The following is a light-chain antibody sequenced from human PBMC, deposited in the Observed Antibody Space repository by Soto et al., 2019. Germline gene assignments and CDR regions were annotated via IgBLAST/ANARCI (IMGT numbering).Light chain of an antibody. CDR3: QQYNSYWT. J-gene: IGKJ1*01. CDR2: KAS. Sequence: DIQMTQSPSTLSASVGDRVTITCRASQNVNNCLAWYQQKPGKAPKLLIHKASNLESGVPSRFSGSGSGTVFSLTISSLQPDDFATYYCQQYNSYWTFGQGTNVEIK. V-gene: IGKV1-5*03. CDR1: QNVNNC.